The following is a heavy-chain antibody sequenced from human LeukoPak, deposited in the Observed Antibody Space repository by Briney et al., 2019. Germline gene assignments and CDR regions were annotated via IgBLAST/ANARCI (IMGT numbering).Heavy chain of an antibody. Sequence: SETLSLTCTVYGGSFTDYYWSWIRQSPGTGLEWIAESKHSGNTNYNPSLKSRVTLSLDTSTNQFSLNLSSVTAADTGLYYCATPFGAAAGPLVHWGQGTLVTVSS. D-gene: IGHD6-13*01. J-gene: IGHJ4*02. V-gene: IGHV4-34*01. CDR1: GGSFTDYY. CDR2: SKHSGNT. CDR3: ATPFGAAAGPLVH.